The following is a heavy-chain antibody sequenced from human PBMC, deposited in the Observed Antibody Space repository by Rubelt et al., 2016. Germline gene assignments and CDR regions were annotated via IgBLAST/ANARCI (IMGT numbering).Heavy chain of an antibody. Sequence: QVQLQESGPGLVKPSETLSLTCTVSGGSISGYYWSWVRQPPGKGLEWIGHIYYSGSTNYNPSLKSRVTISVDTSKNQFSLRLSSVTAADTAVYYCAGGSRHCSSTSCYLGFWGQGTLGTVSS. J-gene: IGHJ4*02. CDR3: AGGSRHCSSTSCYLGF. D-gene: IGHD2-2*01. V-gene: IGHV4-59*01. CDR2: IYYSGST. CDR1: GGSISGYY.